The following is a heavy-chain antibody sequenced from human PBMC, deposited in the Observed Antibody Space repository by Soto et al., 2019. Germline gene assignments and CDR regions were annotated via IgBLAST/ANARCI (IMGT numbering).Heavy chain of an antibody. Sequence: VKVSCKASGGTFSSYAISWVRQAPGQGLEWMGGIIPIFGTANYAQKFQGRVTITADESTSTAYMELSSLRSEDTAVYYCARNRRGVVVPAAIGPYAQHYYYYYGMDVWGQGTKVTVYS. CDR1: GGTFSSYA. CDR2: IIPIFGTA. D-gene: IGHD2-2*02. V-gene: IGHV1-69*13. CDR3: ARNRRGVVVPAAIGPYAQHYYYYYGMDV. J-gene: IGHJ6*02.